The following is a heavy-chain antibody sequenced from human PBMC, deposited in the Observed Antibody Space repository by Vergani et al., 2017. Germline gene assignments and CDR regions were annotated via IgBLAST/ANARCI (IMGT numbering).Heavy chain of an antibody. CDR3: ARHQYHDYGGNLIFDY. V-gene: IGHV4-4*09. CDR1: GGSISSYY. CDR2: IYTSGST. D-gene: IGHD4-23*01. J-gene: IGHJ4*02. Sequence: QVQLQESGPGLVKPSETLSLTCTVSGGSISSYYWSWIRQPPGKGLDWIGYIYTSGSTNYNPSLKSRVTISVDTSKNQFSLKLSSVTAADTAVYYCARHQYHDYGGNLIFDYWGQGTLVTVSS.